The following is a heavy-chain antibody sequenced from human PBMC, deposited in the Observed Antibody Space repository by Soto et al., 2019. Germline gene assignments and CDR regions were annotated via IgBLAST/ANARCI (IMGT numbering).Heavy chain of an antibody. D-gene: IGHD6-19*01. Sequence: SETLSLTCTVSGGSISSSSYYWGWIRQPPGKGLEWIGSIYYSGSTYYNPSLKSRVTISVDTSKNQFSLKLSSVTAADTAVYYCARRAIIAVAGTKYYYYMDVWGKGTTVTVSS. CDR3: ARRAIIAVAGTKYYYYMDV. J-gene: IGHJ6*03. CDR2: IYYSGST. V-gene: IGHV4-39*01. CDR1: GGSISSSSYY.